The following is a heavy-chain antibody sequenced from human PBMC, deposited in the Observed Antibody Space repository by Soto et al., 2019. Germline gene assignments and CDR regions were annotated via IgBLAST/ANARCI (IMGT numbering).Heavy chain of an antibody. J-gene: IGHJ5*02. CDR3: TRHQSYYDFWSGPDPYNWFDP. V-gene: IGHV3-73*01. CDR2: IRSKANSYAT. D-gene: IGHD3-3*01. Sequence: PGGSRRLSCGASGFTFSGSAMHWVRHASGKGLEWVGRIRSKANSYATAYAASVKGRFTISRDDSKNTAYLQMNSQKTEDTAVYYCTRHQSYYDFWSGPDPYNWFDPWGQGTLVTVSS. CDR1: GFTFSGSA.